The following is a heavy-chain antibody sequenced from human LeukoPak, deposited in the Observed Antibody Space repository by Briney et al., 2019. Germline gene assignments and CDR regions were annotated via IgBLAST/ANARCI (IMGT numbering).Heavy chain of an antibody. J-gene: IGHJ4*02. CDR2: IISSSSYT. Sequence: RXAPXXXLEWVSYIISSSSYTNYADSVKGRFTTSRDNAKNSLYLQMNSLRAEDTAVYYCARHDILTGYYGDYWGQGTLVTVSS. CDR3: ARHDILTGYYGDY. D-gene: IGHD3-9*01. V-gene: IGHV3-11*06.